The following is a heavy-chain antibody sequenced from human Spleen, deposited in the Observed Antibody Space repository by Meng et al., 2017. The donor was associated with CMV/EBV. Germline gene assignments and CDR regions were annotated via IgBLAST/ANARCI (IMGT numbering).Heavy chain of an antibody. CDR2: IYHSGST. CDR1: GGSISSSNW. V-gene: IGHV4-4*02. D-gene: IGHD6-13*01. CDR3: ARDRLYSSSWYVFDY. J-gene: IGHJ4*02. Sequence: SGGSISSSNWWSWVRQPPGKGLEWFGEIYHSGSTNYNPSLKSRVTISVDKSKNQFSLKLSSVTAADTAVYYCARDRLYSSSWYVFDYWGQGTLVTVSS.